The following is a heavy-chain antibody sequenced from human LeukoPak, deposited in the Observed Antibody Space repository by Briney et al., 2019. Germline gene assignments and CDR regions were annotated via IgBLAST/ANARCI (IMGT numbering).Heavy chain of an antibody. Sequence: GGSLRLSCAASGFTFSSYSKNWVRQAPGKGLEWVSYISSSSSTIYYADSVKGRFTISRDNAKNSLYLQMNSLRAEDTAVYYCARTTPGYYDFWSGYPSLDYWGQGTLVTVSS. D-gene: IGHD3-3*01. J-gene: IGHJ4*02. CDR3: ARTTPGYYDFWSGYPSLDY. CDR2: ISSSSSTI. V-gene: IGHV3-48*01. CDR1: GFTFSSYS.